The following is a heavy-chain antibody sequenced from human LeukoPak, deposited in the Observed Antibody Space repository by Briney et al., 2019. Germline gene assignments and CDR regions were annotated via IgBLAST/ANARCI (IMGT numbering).Heavy chain of an antibody. D-gene: IGHD4-11*01. Sequence: ASLKVSCKASAYTFTRYGIRWVRQAPRPGLEWLGWISAYNGNTNYAQKLQSRVTMTPDTSTSTSYMELSSLRSEDMAVYYCARSLGDYSNWIDSWGQGTLVTVSS. CDR3: ARSLGDYSNWIDS. CDR1: AYTFTRYG. J-gene: IGHJ5*01. V-gene: IGHV1-18*03. CDR2: ISAYNGNT.